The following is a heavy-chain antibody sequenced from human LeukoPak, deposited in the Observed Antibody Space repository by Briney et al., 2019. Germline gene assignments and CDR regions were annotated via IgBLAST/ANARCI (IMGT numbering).Heavy chain of an antibody. Sequence: SGGSLRLSCAASGFTFSSHGTSWVRQAPGKGLEWVSFLSSYGGSIYYADSVKGRFTISRDNSKNTLYLQMNSLRAEDTAIYYCAKGGGRTGGAFDIWGQGTMVTVSS. CDR1: GFTFSSHG. CDR2: LSSYGGSI. J-gene: IGHJ3*02. D-gene: IGHD1-14*01. CDR3: AKGGGRTGGAFDI. V-gene: IGHV3-23*01.